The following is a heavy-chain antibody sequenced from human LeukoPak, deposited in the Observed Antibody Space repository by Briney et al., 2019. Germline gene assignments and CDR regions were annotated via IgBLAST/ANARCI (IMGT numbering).Heavy chain of an antibody. D-gene: IGHD3-22*01. J-gene: IGHJ4*02. Sequence: GGSLRLSRAASGFTFSDYYMSWIRQAPGKGLGWVSYISSSGSTIYYADSVKGRFTISRDNAKNSLYLQMNSLRAEDTAVYYCARYYYYDSSGYLVYWGQGTLVTVSS. CDR3: ARYYYYDSSGYLVY. V-gene: IGHV3-11*01. CDR1: GFTFSDYY. CDR2: ISSSGSTI.